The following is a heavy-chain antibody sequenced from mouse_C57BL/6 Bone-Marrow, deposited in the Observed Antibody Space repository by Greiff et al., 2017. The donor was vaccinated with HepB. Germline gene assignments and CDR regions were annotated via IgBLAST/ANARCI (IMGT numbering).Heavy chain of an antibody. V-gene: IGHV1-19*01. Sequence: VQLQQSGPVLVKPGASVKMSCKASGYTFTDYYMNWVKQSHGKSLEWIGVINPYNGGTSYNQKFKGKATLTVDKSSSTAYMELNSLTSEDSAVYYCAWELFYAMDYWGQGTSVTVSS. J-gene: IGHJ4*01. CDR2: INPYNGGT. D-gene: IGHD4-1*01. CDR3: AWELFYAMDY. CDR1: GYTFTDYY.